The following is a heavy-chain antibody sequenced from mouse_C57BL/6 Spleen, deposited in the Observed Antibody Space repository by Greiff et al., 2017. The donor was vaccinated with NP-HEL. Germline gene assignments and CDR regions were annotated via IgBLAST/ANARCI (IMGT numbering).Heavy chain of an antibody. CDR3: ARGNYDYPYYAMDY. J-gene: IGHJ4*01. Sequence: VQLKESGGGLVKPGGSLKLSCAASGFTFSDYGMHWVRQAPEKGLEWVAYISSGSSTIYYADTVKGRFTISRDNAKNTLFLQMTSLRSEDTAMYYCARGNYDYPYYAMDYWGQGTSVTVSS. V-gene: IGHV5-17*01. CDR1: GFTFSDYG. CDR2: ISSGSSTI. D-gene: IGHD2-4*01.